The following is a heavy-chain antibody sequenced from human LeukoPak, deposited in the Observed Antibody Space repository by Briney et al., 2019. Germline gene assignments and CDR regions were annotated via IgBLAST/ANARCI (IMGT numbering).Heavy chain of an antibody. CDR1: GYSITSYW. V-gene: IGHV5-51*01. D-gene: IGHD3-10*01. J-gene: IGHJ3*02. CDR3: ARRYYRSGSDPDAFDI. CDR2: IYPGDSET. Sequence: GALLKICCKASGYSITSYWNGWLRQMPGKRLEWMGIIYPGDSETRYSPSFQGQDTISDDKSISTAYLQWSSLKASDTAMYFCARRYYRSGSDPDAFDIWGQGTMVTASS.